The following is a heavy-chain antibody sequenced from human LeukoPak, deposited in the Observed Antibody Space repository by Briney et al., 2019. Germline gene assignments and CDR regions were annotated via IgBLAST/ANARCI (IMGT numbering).Heavy chain of an antibody. J-gene: IGHJ4*02. CDR3: ARDYYGSGTDY. D-gene: IGHD3-10*01. CDR2: IYYGGST. V-gene: IGHV4-34*01. CDR1: GGSFSGYY. Sequence: SSETLSLTCAVYGGSFSGYYWSWIRQPPGEGLEWIGTIYYGGSTYSNPSLKSRVTISVDTFKNQFSLKLSSVTAADTAVYYCARDYYGSGTDYWGQGTLVTVSS.